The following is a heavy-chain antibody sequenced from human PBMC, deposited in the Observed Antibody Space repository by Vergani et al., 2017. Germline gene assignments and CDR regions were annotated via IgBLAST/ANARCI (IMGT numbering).Heavy chain of an antibody. CDR2: IYWNDDK. D-gene: IGHD3-22*01. CDR1: GFSLSTSGVG. Sequence: QITLKESGPTLVKPTQTLTLTCTFSGFSLSTSGVGVGWIRQPPGKALEWLALIYWNDDKRYSPSLKSRLTITKDTSKNQVVHTMTNMDPVDTATYYCARQSYYYESSGYPIFDYWGRGTRVTVSS. V-gene: IGHV2-5*01. J-gene: IGHJ4*02. CDR3: ARQSYYYESSGYPIFDY.